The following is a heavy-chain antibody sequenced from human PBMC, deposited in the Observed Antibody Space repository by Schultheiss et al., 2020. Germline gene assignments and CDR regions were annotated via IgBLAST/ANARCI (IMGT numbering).Heavy chain of an antibody. V-gene: IGHV3-73*01. CDR3: TSLIFTAMVDY. CDR2: IRSKANSYAT. CDR1: GFTFSNAW. Sequence: GGSLRLSCAASGFTFSNAWMNWVRQAPGKGLEWVGRIRSKANSYATAYAASVKGRFTISRDDSKNTAYLQMNSLKTEDTAVYYCTSLIFTAMVDYWGQGTLVTVSA. D-gene: IGHD5-18*01. J-gene: IGHJ4*02.